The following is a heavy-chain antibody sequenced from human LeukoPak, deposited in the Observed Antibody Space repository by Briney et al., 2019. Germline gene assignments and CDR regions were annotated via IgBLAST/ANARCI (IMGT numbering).Heavy chain of an antibody. CDR2: INPNSGGT. V-gene: IGHV1-2*02. CDR1: GYTFTGYY. CDR3: ARDRGDGIAVAGFDY. J-gene: IGHJ4*02. Sequence: GASVKVSCKASGYTFTGYYMHWVRQAPGQGLEWMGWINPNSGGTNYAQKFQGRVTMTRDTSISTAYMELSRLRSDDTAVYYCARDRGDGIAVAGFDYWGQGTLVTVSS. D-gene: IGHD6-19*01.